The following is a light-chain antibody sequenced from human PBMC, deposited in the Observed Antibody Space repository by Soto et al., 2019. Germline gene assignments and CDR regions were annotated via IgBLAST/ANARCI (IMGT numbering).Light chain of an antibody. V-gene: IGKV3-15*01. CDR2: ATS. J-gene: IGKJ4*01. CDR1: HRVSSY. CDR3: QQYNNWPLT. Sequence: EIVMTQSPATLSVSPGERATLSCRASHRVSSYLAWYQQKPGQAPRLLIYATSTRATGIPARFSGSGSGTEFILTISSLQSEDFAVYYCQQYNNWPLTFGGGTKVEIK.